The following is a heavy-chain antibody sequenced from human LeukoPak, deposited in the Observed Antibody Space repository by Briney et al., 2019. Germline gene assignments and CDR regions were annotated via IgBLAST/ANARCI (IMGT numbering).Heavy chain of an antibody. CDR2: IYYSGST. D-gene: IGHD3-9*01. V-gene: IGHV4-31*03. J-gene: IGHJ4*02. Sequence: PSETLSLTCTVSGVSLSSSGYYWSWIRQPPGKGLEWIGYIYYSGSTSYTPSLESRVTISVDRSKNQFSLDLKSVIAADTAVYYCARGDILAGYMSRYGYWGQGTLVTVSS. CDR1: GVSLSSSGYY. CDR3: ARGDILAGYMSRYGY.